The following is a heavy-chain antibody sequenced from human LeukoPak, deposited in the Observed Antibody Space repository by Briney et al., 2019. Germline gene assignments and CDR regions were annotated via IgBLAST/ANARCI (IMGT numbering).Heavy chain of an antibody. Sequence: GGSLRLSCAVSGFTFSGFWMSWSRQAPGKGLEWVASINSDGSEGYYADVVKGRFTISRGNAKNSLYLQINSLRAEDTAVYYCARSSYSSPSSVWGQGTMVTVSS. CDR2: INSDGSEG. CDR1: GFTFSGFW. D-gene: IGHD6-6*01. J-gene: IGHJ3*01. CDR3: ARSSYSSPSSV. V-gene: IGHV3-7*03.